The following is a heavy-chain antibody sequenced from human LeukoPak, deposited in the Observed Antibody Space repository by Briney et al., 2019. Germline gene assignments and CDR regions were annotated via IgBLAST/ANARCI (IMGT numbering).Heavy chain of an antibody. CDR2: IYDSGST. Sequence: SETLSLTCTVSGGYLGSHYWTWIRQPPGKGLEWIGYIYDSGSTYYHPSLKSRVTISVDTSKNQFSLRLSSATAADTAVYYCARGGVLKSVDYWGQGTLVTVSS. V-gene: IGHV4-59*11. CDR3: ARGGVLKSVDY. CDR1: GGYLGSHY. J-gene: IGHJ4*02. D-gene: IGHD3-16*01.